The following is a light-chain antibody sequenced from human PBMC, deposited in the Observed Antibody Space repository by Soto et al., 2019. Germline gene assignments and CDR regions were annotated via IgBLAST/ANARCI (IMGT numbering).Light chain of an antibody. CDR2: AAS. CDR3: QQSYSTPPT. Sequence: DIQMTQSPASLSASVGDSVTITCRASQSISSYLNWYQQKPGKAPKLLIYAASSLQSGVPSRFSSSGSETDFTLTISSLQPEDFATYYCQQSYSTPPTFGGGTKVEIK. CDR1: QSISSY. J-gene: IGKJ4*01. V-gene: IGKV1-39*01.